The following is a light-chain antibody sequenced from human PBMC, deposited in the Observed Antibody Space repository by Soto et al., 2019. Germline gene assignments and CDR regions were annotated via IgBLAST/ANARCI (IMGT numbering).Light chain of an antibody. J-gene: IGLJ2*01. V-gene: IGLV2-14*01. CDR2: DVS. CDR1: SSDGGGYNY. Sequence: QSVLTQPASVSGSPGQSITISCTGTSSDGGGYNYVSWYQQHPGKAPKLMIYDVSNRPSGVSKRFSGSKSGNTASLSISGLQAEDEADYYCCSYTSSSTLDVVFGGGTKVTVL. CDR3: CSYTSSSTLDVV.